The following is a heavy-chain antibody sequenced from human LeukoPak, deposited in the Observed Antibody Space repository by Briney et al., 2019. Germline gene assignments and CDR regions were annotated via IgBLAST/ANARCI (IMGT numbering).Heavy chain of an antibody. Sequence: SGGSLRLSCAASGFTFRSYAMGWVRQAPGKGLEWVLAISGSGTSTYYADSVKGRFTISRDNSKNTLYLQMNSLRAEDTAVYYCEGTYYYDSSDDYWGQGTLVTVSS. V-gene: IGHV3-23*01. D-gene: IGHD3-22*01. CDR3: EGTYYYDSSDDY. CDR2: ISGSGTST. CDR1: GFTFRSYA. J-gene: IGHJ4*02.